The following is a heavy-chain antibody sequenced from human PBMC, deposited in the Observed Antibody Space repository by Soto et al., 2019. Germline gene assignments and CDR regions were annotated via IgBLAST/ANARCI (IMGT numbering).Heavy chain of an antibody. D-gene: IGHD3-10*01. V-gene: IGHV1-69*13. Sequence: ASVKVSCKASGGTFSSYAISWVRQAPLQGLEWMGGIIPIFGTANYAQKFQGRVTITADESTSTAYMELSSLRSEDTAVYYCARENENYYGSGSYYPDFDYWG. CDR1: GGTFSSYA. CDR3: ARENENYYGSGSYYPDFDY. J-gene: IGHJ4*01. CDR2: IIPIFGTA.